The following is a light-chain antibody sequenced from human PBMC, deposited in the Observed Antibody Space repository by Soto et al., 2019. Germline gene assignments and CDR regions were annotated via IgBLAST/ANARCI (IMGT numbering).Light chain of an antibody. Sequence: QSALTQPASVTGSPGQSITISCTGTSSDVGGYNNVSWYRQYPGTVPKFIIYEVSTQPSGVSDRFSGSKSGNTASLTISGLQPEDQADYYCASYTVRKSWVFCGGTKLTVL. CDR3: ASYTVRKSWV. V-gene: IGLV2-14*01. CDR2: EVS. CDR1: SSDVGGYNN. J-gene: IGLJ3*02.